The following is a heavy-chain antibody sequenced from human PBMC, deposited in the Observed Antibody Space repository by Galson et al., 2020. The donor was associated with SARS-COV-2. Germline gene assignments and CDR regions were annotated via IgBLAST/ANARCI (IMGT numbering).Heavy chain of an antibody. Sequence: ASVKVSCKASGYTFRSYGVSWVRQAPGQGLEWMGWNSAHSGNAEYAERLQGRVTMTIDTSTSTGLMGLGSLRFDDTAVYYCARDADYGSFDYWGQGTLVTVSS. J-gene: IGHJ4*02. D-gene: IGHD4-17*01. V-gene: IGHV1-18*01. CDR2: NSAHSGNA. CDR1: GYTFRSYG. CDR3: ARDADYGSFDY.